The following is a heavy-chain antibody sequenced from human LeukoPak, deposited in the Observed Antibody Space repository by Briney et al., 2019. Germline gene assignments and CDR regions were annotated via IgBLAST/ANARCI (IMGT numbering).Heavy chain of an antibody. J-gene: IGHJ5*02. V-gene: IGHV4-39*07. CDR2: VYYTGRT. CDR3: ARDYDVLTAYPPTQLFDP. CDR1: GGSISSSSLY. D-gene: IGHD3-9*01. Sequence: PSETLSLTCSVSGGSISSSSLYWAWIRQPPGKGLEWIGTVYYTGRTDYTPSLKSRVTLSVDRSKNQFSLKLTSLTAADTAVYYCARDYDVLTAYPPTQLFDPWGQGTLVTVSS.